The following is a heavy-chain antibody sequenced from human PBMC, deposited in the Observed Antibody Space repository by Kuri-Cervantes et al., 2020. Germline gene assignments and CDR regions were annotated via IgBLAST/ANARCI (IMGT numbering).Heavy chain of an antibody. CDR3: TTYDSSGYYYGLEYSQH. J-gene: IGHJ1*01. V-gene: IGHV3-15*01. D-gene: IGHD3-22*01. CDR1: GFTFSNAW. Sequence: GGSLRLSCAASGFTFSNAWMSWVRQAPGKGLEWVGRIKSKTDGGTTDYAAPVKGRFTISRDDSKNTLYLQMNSLKTEDTAVYYCTTYDSSGYYYGLEYSQHWGQGTLVTVSS. CDR2: IKSKTDGGTT.